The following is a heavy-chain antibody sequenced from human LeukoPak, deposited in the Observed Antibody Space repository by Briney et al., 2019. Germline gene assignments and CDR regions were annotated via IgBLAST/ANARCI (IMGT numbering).Heavy chain of an antibody. V-gene: IGHV3-21*01. D-gene: IGHD6-13*01. CDR1: GFTFSSYS. J-gene: IGHJ4*02. CDR2: ISSSSSYI. CDR3: ARGSVEQLDY. Sequence: GGSLRLSCAASGFTFSSYSMNWVRQAPGKGLDWVSSISSSSSYIYYADSVKGRFTISRDNAKNSLYLQMNSLGAEDTAVYYCARGSVEQLDYWGQGTLVTVSS.